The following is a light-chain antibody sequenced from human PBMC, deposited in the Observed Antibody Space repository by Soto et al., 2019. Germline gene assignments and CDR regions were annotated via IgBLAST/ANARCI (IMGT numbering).Light chain of an antibody. CDR3: QQFNSYLIT. V-gene: IGKV1-13*02. CDR1: QGISSA. Sequence: AIQLTQSPSSLSASVGDRVTITCRASQGISSALAWYQQKPGKAPKLLIYDASSLESGVPSRFRGSGPGTNFTLTIISLQPEDFATDYCQQFNSYLITFGQGTRLDIK. J-gene: IGKJ5*01. CDR2: DAS.